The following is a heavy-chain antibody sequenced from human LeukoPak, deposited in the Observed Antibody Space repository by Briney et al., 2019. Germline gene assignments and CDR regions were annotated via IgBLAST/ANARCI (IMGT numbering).Heavy chain of an antibody. V-gene: IGHV1-18*01. Sequence: ASVKVSCKASGYTFTSYGISWVRQAPGQGLEWMGWISAYNGNTNYAQKLQGRVTMTTDTSTSTAYMELRSLRSDDTAGYYCARIDIVATKPPIDYWGQGTLVTVSS. D-gene: IGHD5-12*01. CDR3: ARIDIVATKPPIDY. J-gene: IGHJ4*02. CDR1: GYTFTSYG. CDR2: ISAYNGNT.